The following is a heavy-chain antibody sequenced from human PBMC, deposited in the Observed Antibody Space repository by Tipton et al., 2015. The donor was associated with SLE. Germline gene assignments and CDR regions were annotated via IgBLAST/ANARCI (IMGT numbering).Heavy chain of an antibody. V-gene: IGHV3-15*01. Sequence: SLRLSCAASGFTFSQAWMSWVRQAPGKGLEWVGRIKANRQGGTAEYAAPAKGRFSISRDDSKDTLYLQMNNLRADDTAVYYCVGDNSWSASDCWGQRSLVTVSS. CDR2: IKANRQGGTA. CDR1: GFTFSQAW. CDR3: VGDNSWSASDC. J-gene: IGHJ4*02. D-gene: IGHD6-6*01.